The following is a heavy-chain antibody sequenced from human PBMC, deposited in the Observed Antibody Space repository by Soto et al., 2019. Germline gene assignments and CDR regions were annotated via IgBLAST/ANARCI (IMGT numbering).Heavy chain of an antibody. V-gene: IGHV4-31*02. D-gene: IGHD1-26*01. CDR3: ARDQPEVGYFDY. J-gene: IGHJ4*02. CDR1: CGSISSGGYY. CDR2: IYYSGST. Sequence: SETLSLTCTVSCGSISSGGYYWSWIRQHPGKGLEWIGYIYYSGSTYYNPSLKSRVTISVDTSKNQFSLKLSSVTAADTAVYYCARDQPEVGYFDYWGQGTLVTVSS.